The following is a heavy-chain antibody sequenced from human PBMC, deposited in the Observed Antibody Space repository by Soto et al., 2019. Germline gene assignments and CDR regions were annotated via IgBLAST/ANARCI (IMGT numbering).Heavy chain of an antibody. CDR1: GGSISGYY. Sequence: SETLSLTCTVSGGSISGYYWSWIRQPPGKGLEWIGYVYYSGSTTYNPSLKSRVTISADASKNQFSLRLSSVTAADTAVYYCAXDGQSCRGSTCSWYFQYWGQGALVTVSS. D-gene: IGHD2-15*01. J-gene: IGHJ4*02. V-gene: IGHV4-59*01. CDR2: VYYSGST. CDR3: AXDGQSCRGSTCSWYFQY.